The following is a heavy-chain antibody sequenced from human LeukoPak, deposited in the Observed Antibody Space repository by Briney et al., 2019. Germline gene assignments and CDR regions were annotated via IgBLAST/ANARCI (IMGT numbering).Heavy chain of an antibody. CDR2: ISAYTGNT. CDR1: GYTFTSYG. V-gene: IGHV1-18*01. J-gene: IGHJ4*02. Sequence: GASVKVSCKASGYTFTSYGISWVRQAPGQELEWMGWISAYTGNTNYAQKLQDRVTMTTDTSTSTAYMELRSLRSDDTAVYYCARETPYSSSWQRFDYWGQGTLVTVSS. D-gene: IGHD6-13*01. CDR3: ARETPYSSSWQRFDY.